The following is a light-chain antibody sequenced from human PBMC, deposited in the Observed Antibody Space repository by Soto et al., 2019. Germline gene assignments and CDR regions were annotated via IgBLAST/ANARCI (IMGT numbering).Light chain of an antibody. V-gene: IGLV2-8*01. CDR1: SSDVGSYNY. CDR3: CSYAGSSTVV. J-gene: IGLJ2*01. CDR2: EVS. Sequence: QSALTQPPSASGSPGQSVTISCTGTSSDVGSYNYVSWYQQHPGKAPKLMIYEVSKRPSGVPDRFSGSKSGNTASLTVSGLQAEDEADYYCCSYAGSSTVVFGGGTKLTVL.